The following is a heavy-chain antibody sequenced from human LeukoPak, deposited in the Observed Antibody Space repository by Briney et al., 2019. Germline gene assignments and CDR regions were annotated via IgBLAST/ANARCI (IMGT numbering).Heavy chain of an antibody. CDR3: ARDLHPGLDY. CDR2: ISYDGSNK. V-gene: IGHV3-30*01. J-gene: IGHJ4*02. Sequence: GGSLRLSCAASGFTFSSYAMHWVRQAPGKGLEWVAVISYDGSNKYYADSVKGRFTISRDNSKNTLYLQMNSLRAEDTAVYYCARDLHPGLDYWGQETLVTVSS. CDR1: GFTFSSYA.